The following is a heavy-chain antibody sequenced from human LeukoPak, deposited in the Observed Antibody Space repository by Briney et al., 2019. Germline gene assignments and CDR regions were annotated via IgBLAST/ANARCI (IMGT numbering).Heavy chain of an antibody. CDR2: IISAGTSI. V-gene: IGHV3-21*01. CDR1: GFTFSTYT. D-gene: IGHD3-3*01. CDR3: ARAQSVDS. J-gene: IGHJ4*02. Sequence: GGSLRLSCAASGFTFSTYTMHWVRQAPGKGLEWVSSIISAGTSIYYADSVKGRFTISRDNAKSSLYLQLNSLRAEDTAVYYCARAQSVDSWGQGTLLTVSS.